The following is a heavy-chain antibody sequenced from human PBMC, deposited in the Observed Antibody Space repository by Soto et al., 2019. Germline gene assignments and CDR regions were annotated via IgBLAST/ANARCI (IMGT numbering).Heavy chain of an antibody. CDR3: AKGGRQWLVTSDFNY. Sequence: PGGSLRLSCAASGFTFDYYWTHWVRQAPGKGLVWVSRVHSDGTTTTYADSVKGRFTISRDNARNTVSLEMTSLRAEDTAVYYCAKGGRQWLVTSDFNYWGQGALVTV. V-gene: IGHV3-74*01. D-gene: IGHD6-19*01. CDR2: VHSDGTTT. CDR1: GFTFDYYW. J-gene: IGHJ4*02.